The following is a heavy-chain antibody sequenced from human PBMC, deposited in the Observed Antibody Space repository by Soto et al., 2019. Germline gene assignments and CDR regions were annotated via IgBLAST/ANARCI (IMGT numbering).Heavy chain of an antibody. CDR3: ARDIESVTAKHFFYYYAMDV. D-gene: IGHD2-8*01. V-gene: IGHV1-18*01. CDR1: GFTFSNYG. CDR2: VSANNGHT. J-gene: IGHJ6*02. Sequence: ASVKVSCKASGFTFSNYGLNWVRQAPGQGLEWMGWVSANNGHTNYAQNLQGRVSMTTDTSTSTAYMELRGLTFDDTAVYYCARDIESVTAKHFFYYYAMDVWGQGTTVTAP.